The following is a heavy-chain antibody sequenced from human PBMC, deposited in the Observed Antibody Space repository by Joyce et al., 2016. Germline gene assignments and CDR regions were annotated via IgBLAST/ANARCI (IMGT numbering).Heavy chain of an antibody. CDR3: ARHRGGGNFVPFDY. CDR1: GYTFVNYW. V-gene: IGHV5-10-1*03. Sequence: EDHLVQSGAEMKKPGESLRISCLVSGYTFVNYWISWVPQMPGKGLEWLGIIDQSHSGTDYRPSFQGHVTISTDNSISTAYLQWSSLKASDTAIYYCARHRGGGNFVPFDYWGQGTLVTVSS. D-gene: IGHD4-23*01. J-gene: IGHJ4*02. CDR2: IDQSHSGT.